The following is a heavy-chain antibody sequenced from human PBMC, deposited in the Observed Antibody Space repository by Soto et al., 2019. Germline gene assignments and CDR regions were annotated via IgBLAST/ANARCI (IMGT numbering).Heavy chain of an antibody. Sequence: SETLSLTCTVSGGSISSSSYYWGWIRQPPGKGLEWIGSIYYSGSTYYNPSLKSRVTISVDTSKNQFSLKLSSVTAADTAVYYCARHYDSSGYYYCYFDYWGQGSLVTVSS. D-gene: IGHD3-22*01. CDR1: GGSISSSSYY. J-gene: IGHJ4*03. V-gene: IGHV4-39*01. CDR3: ARHYDSSGYYYCYFDY. CDR2: IYYSGST.